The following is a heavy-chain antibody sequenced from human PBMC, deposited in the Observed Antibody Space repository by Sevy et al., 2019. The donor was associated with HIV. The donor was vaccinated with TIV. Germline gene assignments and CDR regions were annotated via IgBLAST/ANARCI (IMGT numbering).Heavy chain of an antibody. J-gene: IGHJ4*02. V-gene: IGHV7-4-1*02. Sequence: ASVNVSCKASGYTFTRYSMNWVRQAPGQGLVWMGWINTNTGNPTYAQGFTGRFVFSLDTSVSTAYLQISSLKADDTAVYYCARAEVDTAIEGFDYWGQGTLVTVSS. CDR1: GYTFTRYS. CDR2: INTNTGNP. CDR3: ARAEVDTAIEGFDY. D-gene: IGHD5-18*01.